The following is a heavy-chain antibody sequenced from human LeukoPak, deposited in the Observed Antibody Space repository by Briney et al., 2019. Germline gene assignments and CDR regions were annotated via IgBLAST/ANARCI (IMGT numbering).Heavy chain of an antibody. CDR2: IIRSSIYI. V-gene: IGHV3-21*01. Sequence: GGSLRLSCAASGFTFSSYTMHWVRQAPGKGLEWVSSIIRSSIYIYYADSLKGRFTISRDNAKNSLYLQMNSLRAEDTAVYYCARDYYDSSGYYSRDPAPFDYWGRGTLVTVSS. CDR1: GFTFSSYT. D-gene: IGHD3-22*01. J-gene: IGHJ4*02. CDR3: ARDYYDSSGYYSRDPAPFDY.